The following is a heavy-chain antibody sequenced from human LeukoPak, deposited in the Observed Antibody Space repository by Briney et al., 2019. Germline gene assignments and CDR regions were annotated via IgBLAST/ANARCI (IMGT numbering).Heavy chain of an antibody. V-gene: IGHV5-51*01. CDR1: GYSFTSYW. J-gene: IGHJ4*02. Sequence: GESLKISCKGSGYSFTSYWIGWVRQMPGKGLEWMGIIYPGDSDTRYSPSFQGQVTISADKSISTAYLQWSSLKASDTAMYYCARRYLNEYSSDWGFDYWGQGTLVTVSS. CDR3: ARRYLNEYSSDWGFDY. CDR2: IYPGDSDT. D-gene: IGHD6-6*01.